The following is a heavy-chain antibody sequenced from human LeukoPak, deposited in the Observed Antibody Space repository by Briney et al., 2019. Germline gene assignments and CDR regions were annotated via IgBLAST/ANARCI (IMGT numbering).Heavy chain of an antibody. D-gene: IGHD3-3*01. Sequence: PGGSLRLSCAASGFTFSSYDMHWVRQATGKGLEWVSAIGTAGDTYYPGSVKGRFTISRENAKNSLYLQMNSLRAGDTAVYYCARGRYYDVWIGYSEHFDFDYWGQGTLVTVSS. CDR1: GFTFSSYD. V-gene: IGHV3-13*01. J-gene: IGHJ4*02. CDR2: IGTAGDT. CDR3: ARGRYYDVWIGYSEHFDFDY.